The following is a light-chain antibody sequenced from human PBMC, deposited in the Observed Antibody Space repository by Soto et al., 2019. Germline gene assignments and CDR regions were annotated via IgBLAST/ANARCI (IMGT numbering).Light chain of an antibody. V-gene: IGLV1-51*01. CDR1: SSNIGDNY. CDR3: GTWDSSLGAGV. Sequence: QSVLTQPPSVSAAPXXXXTLSCTGSSSNIGDNYVSWFQQFPGTAPQLLIYGNNERPSGIPDRFSASKSGTSATLGITGLQTGDEADYYCGTWDSSLGAGVFGGGTKLTVL. J-gene: IGLJ2*01. CDR2: GNN.